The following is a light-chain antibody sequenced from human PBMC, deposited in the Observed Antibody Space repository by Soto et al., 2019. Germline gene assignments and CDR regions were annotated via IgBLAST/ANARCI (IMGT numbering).Light chain of an antibody. CDR2: GAS. Sequence: ETVLTQSAGTLSLYPGERATLSCRANQSVSSRFLAWYQQKPGQAPRLLMYGASSRATGIPDRFSGTGSGTDFTLTISRLEPEDFAVYYCQQYGSSPYTFGLGTKVDIK. J-gene: IGKJ2*01. CDR1: QSVSSRF. CDR3: QQYGSSPYT. V-gene: IGKV3-20*01.